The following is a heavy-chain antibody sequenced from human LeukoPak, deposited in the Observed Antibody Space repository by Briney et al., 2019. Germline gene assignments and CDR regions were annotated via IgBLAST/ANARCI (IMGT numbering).Heavy chain of an antibody. J-gene: IGHJ4*02. D-gene: IGHD3-10*01. V-gene: IGHV1-69*05. CDR3: ARDSGQPHTTTGYFDY. CDR1: GGTFSSYA. CDR2: IIPIFGTA. Sequence: ASVKVSCKASGGTFSSYAISWVRQAPRQVLEWMEGIIPIFGTANYAQKFQGRVTITTDESTSTAYMELSSLRSEDTAVYYCARDSGQPHTTTGYFDYWGQGTLVTVSS.